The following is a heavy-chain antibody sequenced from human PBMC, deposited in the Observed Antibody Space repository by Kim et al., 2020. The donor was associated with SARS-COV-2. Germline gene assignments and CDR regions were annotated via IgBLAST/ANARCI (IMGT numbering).Heavy chain of an antibody. CDR3: ARVSRSYGYYYGMDV. J-gene: IGHJ6*02. D-gene: IGHD5-18*01. V-gene: IGHV3-30*07. Sequence: DAVKGRFTISRDNSKTTLYLQMNSLRAEDTAVYYCARVSRSYGYYYGMDVWGQGTTVTVSS.